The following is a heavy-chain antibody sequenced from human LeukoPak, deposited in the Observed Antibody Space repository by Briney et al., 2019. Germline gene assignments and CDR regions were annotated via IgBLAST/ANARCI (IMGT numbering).Heavy chain of an antibody. D-gene: IGHD2-15*01. Sequence: PGMSLRLSCAPSRFPSSIYGIHWVPDTPGKGLECVAAISNDGNNKFYADSVKSRFTISRDNPKNTINLQMNTVRSEDTRVYHCGKGGGRCGCCYLFDSWGERTLVTVSS. V-gene: IGHV3-30*18. CDR1: RFPSSIYG. CDR3: GKGGGRCGCCYLFDS. J-gene: IGHJ4*02. CDR2: ISNDGNNK.